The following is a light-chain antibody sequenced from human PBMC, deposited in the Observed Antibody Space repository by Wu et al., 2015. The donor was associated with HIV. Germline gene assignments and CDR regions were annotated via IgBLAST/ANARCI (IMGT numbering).Light chain of an antibody. J-gene: IGKJ4*01. CDR3: QQFSSYPHT. V-gene: IGKV3-15*01. Sequence: VSPGKRATLSCRASQSLGTNLAWYQHKPGQAPRLLIYSASTRATDTPVRFSGSGSGTEFTLTISSLQSEDFATYYCQQFSSYPHTFGGGTKVEI. CDR1: QSLGTN. CDR2: SAS.